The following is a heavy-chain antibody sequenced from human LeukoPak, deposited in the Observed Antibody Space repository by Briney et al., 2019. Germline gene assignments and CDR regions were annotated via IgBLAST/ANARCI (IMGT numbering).Heavy chain of an antibody. D-gene: IGHD4-17*01. CDR2: IIPIFGTA. V-gene: IGHV1-69*05. CDR3: AREDYGDYHRPKHGIDY. J-gene: IGHJ4*02. CDR1: GGTFSSYA. Sequence: SVKVSCKASGGTFSSYAISWVRQAPGQGLEWMGGIIPIFGTANYAQKFQGRVTITTDESTSTAYMELSSLRSEDTAVYYCAREDYGDYHRPKHGIDYWGQGTLVTVSS.